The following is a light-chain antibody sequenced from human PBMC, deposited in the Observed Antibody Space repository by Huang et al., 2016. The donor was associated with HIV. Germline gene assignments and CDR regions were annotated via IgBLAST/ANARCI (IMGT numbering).Light chain of an antibody. J-gene: IGKJ4*01. CDR1: QRVSTN. V-gene: IGKV3-15*01. Sequence: DIVMTQYPVTLSVSPGERATLSCRASQRVSTNFACYHQKPGKAPRRLIYAASTRATGIPARFIGSGSWTDFTLTISSLQSEDFAVYYCQQYDNWPLTFGGGTKVDIK. CDR2: AAS. CDR3: QQYDNWPLT.